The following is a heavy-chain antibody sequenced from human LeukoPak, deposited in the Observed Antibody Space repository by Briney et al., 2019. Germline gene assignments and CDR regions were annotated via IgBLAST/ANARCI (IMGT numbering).Heavy chain of an antibody. J-gene: IGHJ5*02. CDR1: GGSITSGSYY. CDR2: IYNSGSA. Sequence: PSETLSLTCSVPGGSITSGSYYGSWIRQPAGKGLEWIGRIYNSGSANYNPSLKSRVTISVDTSNNQFSLKLSSVTAEDRAVYYCAREYYFPGNYRDLLDPWGQGTLVTVSS. CDR3: AREYYFPGNYRDLLDP. D-gene: IGHD3-10*01. V-gene: IGHV4-61*02.